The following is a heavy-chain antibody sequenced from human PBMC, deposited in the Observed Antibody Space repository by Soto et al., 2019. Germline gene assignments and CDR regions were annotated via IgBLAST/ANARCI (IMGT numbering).Heavy chain of an antibody. J-gene: IGHJ3*02. CDR3: ARVRHYYYDSSGYYPDAFDI. CDR1: GYTFTSYG. CDR2: ISAYNGNT. D-gene: IGHD3-22*01. Sequence: ASVKVSCKASGYTFTSYGISWVRQAPGQGLEWLGWISAYNGNTNYAQKLQGRVTMTTDTSTSTAYMELSSLRSEDTAVYYCARVRHYYYDSSGYYPDAFDIWGQGTMVTVSS. V-gene: IGHV1-18*01.